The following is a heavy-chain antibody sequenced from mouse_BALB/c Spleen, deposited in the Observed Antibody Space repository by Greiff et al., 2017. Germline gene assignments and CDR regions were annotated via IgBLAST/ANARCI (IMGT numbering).Heavy chain of an antibody. CDR3: TRSWLYYGSSPWYFDV. D-gene: IGHD1-1*01. CDR2: INPSNGGT. J-gene: IGHJ1*01. CDR1: GYTFTSYY. V-gene: IGHV1S81*02. Sequence: QVQLQQSGAELVKPGASVKLSCKASGYTFTSYYMYWVKQRPGQGLEWIGEINPSNGGTNFNEKFKSKATLTVDKSSSTAYMQLSSLTSEDSAVYYCTRSWLYYGSSPWYFDVWGAGTTVTVSS.